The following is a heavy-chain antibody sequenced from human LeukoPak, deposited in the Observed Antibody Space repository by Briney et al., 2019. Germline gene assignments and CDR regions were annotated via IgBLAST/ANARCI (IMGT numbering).Heavy chain of an antibody. Sequence: PGGSLRLSCAASGFTFSSYSMNWVRQAPGKGLEWVSSISSSSSYIYYADSVKGRFTISRDNAKNSLYLQMNSLRAEDTAVYYCARDGGRFLEWLSSYYFDYWGQGAMVTVSS. CDR3: ARDGGRFLEWLSSYYFDY. CDR1: GFTFSSYS. V-gene: IGHV3-21*01. J-gene: IGHJ4*02. D-gene: IGHD3-3*01. CDR2: ISSSSSYI.